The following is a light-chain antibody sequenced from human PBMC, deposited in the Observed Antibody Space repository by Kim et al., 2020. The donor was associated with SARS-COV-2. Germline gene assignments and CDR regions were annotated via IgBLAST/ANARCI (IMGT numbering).Light chain of an antibody. CDR1: TGAVTSGHY. V-gene: IGLV7-46*01. CDR2: DTS. Sequence: QAVVTQEHSLTVSPGGTVTLTCGSSTGAVTSGHYPYWFQQKPGQAPRTLIYDTSNKHSWTPARFSGSLLGGKAALTLSGAQPEDEAEYYCLLSYSVARRVVFGGGTQLTVL. J-gene: IGLJ2*01. CDR3: LLSYSVARRVV.